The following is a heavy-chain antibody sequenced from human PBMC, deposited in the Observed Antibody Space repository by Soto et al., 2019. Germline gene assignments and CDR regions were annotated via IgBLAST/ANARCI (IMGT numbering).Heavy chain of an antibody. CDR3: GTVFEH. CDR1: GITFTNYW. V-gene: IGHV3-74*01. J-gene: IGHJ4*02. Sequence: EVQLVESGGGSVQPGGSLRLSCVASGITFTNYWMHWVRQVPGKGLVWVARVDSDGRGTSYADFVKGRFTISRDNAKNTLSLQMNSPRVEDTAMYYCGTVFEHWGQGIPVTVSS. CDR2: VDSDGRGT.